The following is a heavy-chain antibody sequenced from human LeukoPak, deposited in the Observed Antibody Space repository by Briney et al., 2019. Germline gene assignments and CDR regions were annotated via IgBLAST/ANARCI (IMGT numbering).Heavy chain of an antibody. V-gene: IGHV4-59*01. CDR3: AKALGVSRGFRDVPAAMYFQH. CDR2: IYSRGLTRGST. Sequence: SETLSLTCTVSGGSLSSYYWSWIRQPPGKGLEWIGYIYSRGLTRGSTNYNPSLKSRVTISVDTSKNQFSLKLSSVTAADTAVYYCAKALGVSRGFRDVPAAMYFQHWGQGTLVTVSS. CDR1: GGSLSSYY. D-gene: IGHD2-2*01. J-gene: IGHJ1*01.